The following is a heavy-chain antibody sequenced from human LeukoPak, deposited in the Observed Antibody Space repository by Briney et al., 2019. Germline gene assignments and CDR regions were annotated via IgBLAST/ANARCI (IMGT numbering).Heavy chain of an antibody. V-gene: IGHV1-46*01. J-gene: IGHJ4*02. Sequence: ASVKVSCKASGYTFTSYYMHWVRQAPGQGLEWMGIINPSGGSTSYAQKFQGRVTMTRDTSTSTVYMELSSLRSEDTAVYYCARDLGSVVVVAALDYWGQATLVTVSS. D-gene: IGHD2-15*01. CDR2: INPSGGST. CDR1: GYTFTSYY. CDR3: ARDLGSVVVVAALDY.